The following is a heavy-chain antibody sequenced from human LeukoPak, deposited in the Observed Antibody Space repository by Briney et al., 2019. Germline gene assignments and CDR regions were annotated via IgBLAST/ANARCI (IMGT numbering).Heavy chain of an antibody. Sequence: SETLSLTCTVSGGSIINHYWSWIRQPAGKGLEWIGRIYSSGSANYSPSLRSRVSMSIDTSNNHFSLNLTSVTAADTALYFCARDVRYASGWSTPESWGQGTLVTVSS. CDR3: ARDVRYASGWSTPES. D-gene: IGHD6-19*01. V-gene: IGHV4-4*07. J-gene: IGHJ5*02. CDR1: GGSIINHY. CDR2: IYSSGSA.